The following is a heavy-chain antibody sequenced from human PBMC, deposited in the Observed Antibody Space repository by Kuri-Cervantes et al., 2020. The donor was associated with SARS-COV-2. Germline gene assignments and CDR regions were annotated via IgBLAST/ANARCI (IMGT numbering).Heavy chain of an antibody. J-gene: IGHJ3*02. V-gene: IGHV3-30*04. CDR1: GFTFSSYA. CDR3: ARGLAIFGVRNAFDI. D-gene: IGHD3-3*01. CDR2: ISYDGSNK. Sequence: GSLRLSCAASGFTFSSYAMHWVRQAPGKGLEWVAVISYDGSNKYYADSVKGRFTISRDNSKNTLYLQMNSLRAEDTAVYYCARGLAIFGVRNAFDIWGQGTMVTVSS.